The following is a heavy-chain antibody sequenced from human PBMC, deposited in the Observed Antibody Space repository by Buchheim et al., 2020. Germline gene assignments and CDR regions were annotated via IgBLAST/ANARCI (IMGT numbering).Heavy chain of an antibody. CDR2: ISSDGSRE. V-gene: IGHV3-74*01. Sequence: EVQLVESVGGVIQPGGSLRLSCAASVFTFSSHWMHWVRQAPGKGLERVSRISSDGSRESYADSVKGRVTISRDNAQNTVYLQMNSLRAEDTAFYYCARDKAYFDSSGYYFYYFGIDIWGQGTT. CDR1: VFTFSSHW. CDR3: ARDKAYFDSSGYYFYYFGIDI. D-gene: IGHD3-22*01. J-gene: IGHJ6*02.